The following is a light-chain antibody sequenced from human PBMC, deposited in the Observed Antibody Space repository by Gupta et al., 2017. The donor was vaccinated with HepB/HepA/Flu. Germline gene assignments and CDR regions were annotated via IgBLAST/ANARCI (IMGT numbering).Light chain of an antibody. CDR1: QSISSSY. CDR3: QQVGNLFT. V-gene: IGKV3-20*01. CDR2: GAS. J-gene: IGKJ3*01. Sequence: IVFTQSPGTLSLSPGDRATLSCRASQSISSSYLAWYQQRPGQAPRLLIYGASNRATGIPDRFSGSGSGTEFTLTISRRESEEFESYNGQQVGNLFTFGPGTKVDFK.